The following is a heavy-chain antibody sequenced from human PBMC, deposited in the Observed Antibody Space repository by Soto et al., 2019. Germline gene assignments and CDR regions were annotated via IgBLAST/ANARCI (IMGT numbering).Heavy chain of an antibody. CDR2: INNNNGVP. Sequence: GGSLRLSCAASGFTFSTYVMIWVRQAPGKGLEWVSSINNNNGVPAYADSVKGRFTISRDNSKNTLSLQMNSLRAEDTAVYYCAKGSSSMGIRLWPFDYWGQGPLVTVP. D-gene: IGHD3-16*01. CDR3: AKGSSSMGIRLWPFDY. CDR1: GFTFSTYV. V-gene: IGHV3-23*01. J-gene: IGHJ4*02.